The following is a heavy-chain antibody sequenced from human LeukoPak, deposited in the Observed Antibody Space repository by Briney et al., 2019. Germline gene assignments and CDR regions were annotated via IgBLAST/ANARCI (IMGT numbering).Heavy chain of an antibody. CDR2: IKQDGSEK. Sequence: GGSLRLSCAASGFTFSSYRWSSVRQAPGKGLEWVANIKQDGSEKYYVDSVKGRFTISRDNAKNSLYLQMNSLRAEDTAVYYCASFPFHWGQGTLVTVSS. J-gene: IGHJ4*02. CDR1: GFTFSSYR. CDR3: ASFPFH. D-gene: IGHD2-21*01. V-gene: IGHV3-7*01.